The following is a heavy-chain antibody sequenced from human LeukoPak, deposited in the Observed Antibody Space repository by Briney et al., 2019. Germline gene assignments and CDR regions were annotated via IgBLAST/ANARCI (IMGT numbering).Heavy chain of an antibody. V-gene: IGHV3-23*01. CDR3: AKEPGP. J-gene: IGHJ5*02. CDR2: IIGNGYST. CDR1: GLTFRDYA. Sequence: GGSLRLSCAASGLTFRDYALSWVRQAPEKGLEWVSSIIGNGYSTYYADSVKGRFTISRDNSKNTLYLQMNSLRADDTAVYFCAKEPGPWGQGTLVTVSS.